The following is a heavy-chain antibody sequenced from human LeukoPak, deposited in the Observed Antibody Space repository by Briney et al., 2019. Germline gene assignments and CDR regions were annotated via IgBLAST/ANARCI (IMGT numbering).Heavy chain of an antibody. D-gene: IGHD6-13*01. V-gene: IGHV4-59*01. Sequence: PSETLSLTCSVSGGFNTHYYWSWIRQPPGKGLEWIGYIYDSGSTNYNPSLKNRATISVDTSKNQFSLKLSSVTAADTAVYYCARGNSSSWYENNWFDPWGQGTLVTVSS. J-gene: IGHJ5*02. CDR3: ARGNSSSWYENNWFDP. CDR1: GGFNTHYY. CDR2: IYDSGST.